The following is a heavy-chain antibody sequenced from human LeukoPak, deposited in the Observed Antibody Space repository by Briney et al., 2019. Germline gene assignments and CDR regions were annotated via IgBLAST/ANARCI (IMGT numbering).Heavy chain of an antibody. V-gene: IGHV1-18*01. CDR2: ISAYNGNT. CDR3: ARDPANFYDSSGVDY. J-gene: IGHJ4*02. CDR1: GYTFTSYG. Sequence: GASVKLSCKASGYTFTSYGISWVRQAPGQGLEWMGWISAYNGNTNYAQKLQGRVTMTTDTSTSTAYMELRSLRSDDTAVYYCARDPANFYDSSGVDYWGQGTLVTVSS. D-gene: IGHD3-22*01.